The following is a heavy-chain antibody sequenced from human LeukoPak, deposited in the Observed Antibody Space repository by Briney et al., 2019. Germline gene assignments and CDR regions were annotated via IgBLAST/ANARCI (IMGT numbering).Heavy chain of an antibody. CDR2: IYYSGSA. CDR1: GGSTSSYY. V-gene: IGHV4-59*08. CDR3: ARGTTYNQYYYDSSGYYSFDY. D-gene: IGHD3-22*01. Sequence: SETLSLTCTVSGGSTSSYYWSWIPQPPGKGLEWSGYIYYSGSANYNPSPTSRVTISVDTSKNQFSLQLSSVTAADTAVYYCARGTTYNQYYYDSSGYYSFDYWGQGTLVTVSS. J-gene: IGHJ4*02.